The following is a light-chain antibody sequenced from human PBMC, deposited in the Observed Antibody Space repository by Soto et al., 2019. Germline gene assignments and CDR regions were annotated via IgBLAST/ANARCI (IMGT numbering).Light chain of an antibody. Sequence: DLQMTQSPSSLSASVGDRVTITCRASQGITIYLNWYQQKPGKAPKLLISEASNLQSGVPSRFSGSGSGTDFTLTISSLQPEDFAVYYCQQSYSTHFGQGTRLEIK. V-gene: IGKV1-39*01. CDR2: EAS. J-gene: IGKJ5*01. CDR3: QQSYSTH. CDR1: QGITIY.